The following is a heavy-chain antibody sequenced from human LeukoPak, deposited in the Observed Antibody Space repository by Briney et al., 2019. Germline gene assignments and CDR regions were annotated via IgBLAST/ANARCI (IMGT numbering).Heavy chain of an antibody. D-gene: IGHD3-22*01. CDR3: ARDHFDSSGYYYLLGYFEH. CDR1: GYTFTNYY. Sequence: ASVKVSCKASGYTFTNYYVHWVRQAPGQRLEWMGIIKPSGGGTSYALKFQGRVTMTRDTSTSTAYTELSSLRSEDTAVYYCARDHFDSSGYYYLLGYFEHWGQGTLVTVSS. V-gene: IGHV1-46*01. J-gene: IGHJ1*01. CDR2: IKPSGGGT.